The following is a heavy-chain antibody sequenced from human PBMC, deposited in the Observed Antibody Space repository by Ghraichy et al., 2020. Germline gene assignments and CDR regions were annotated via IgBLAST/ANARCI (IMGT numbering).Heavy chain of an antibody. CDR1: GFSLSTSGVG. J-gene: IGHJ4*02. CDR2: IYWDDDK. D-gene: IGHD3-22*01. CDR3: AQYNEKNWQTMIVVVGFDY. Sequence: SGPTLVKPTQTLTLTCTFSGFSLSTSGVGVGWIRQPPGKALEWLALIYWDDDKRYSPSLKSRLTITKDTSKNQVVLTMTNMDPVDTATYYCAQYNEKNWQTMIVVVGFDYWGQGTLVTVSS. V-gene: IGHV2-5*02.